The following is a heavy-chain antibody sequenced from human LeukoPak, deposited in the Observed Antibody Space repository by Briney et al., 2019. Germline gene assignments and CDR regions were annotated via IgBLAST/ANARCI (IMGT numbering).Heavy chain of an antibody. CDR1: GGSISTSNSY. J-gene: IGHJ4*02. CDR2: IYYSGNT. CDR3: ARQTGAGLFILP. Sequence: PLETLSLTCTVSGGSISTSNSYWGWIRRPPGKGLEWVGSIYYSGNTYYNPSLKSRVTISVDTSKNQFSLILTSVTAADTAVYYCARQTGAGLFILPGGQGTLVTVSS. V-gene: IGHV4-39*01. D-gene: IGHD3-3*01.